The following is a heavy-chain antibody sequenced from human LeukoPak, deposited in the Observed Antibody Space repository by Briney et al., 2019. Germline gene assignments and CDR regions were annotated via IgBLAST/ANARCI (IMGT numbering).Heavy chain of an antibody. CDR2: INTNTGNP. J-gene: IGHJ3*02. Sequence: ASVRVSCKASGYTFTSYAMNWVRQAPGQGLEWMGWINTNTGNPTYVQGFTGRFVFSLETSVSTAYMQISSLKAEDTAVYYCARDFSPMGHAFDIWGQGTMVTVSS. CDR3: ARDFSPMGHAFDI. V-gene: IGHV7-4-1*02. CDR1: GYTFTSYA. D-gene: IGHD1-26*01.